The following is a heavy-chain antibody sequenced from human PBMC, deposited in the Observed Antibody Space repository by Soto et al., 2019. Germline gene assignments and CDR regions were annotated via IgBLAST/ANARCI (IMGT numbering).Heavy chain of an antibody. CDR1: GFTFSSYS. V-gene: IGHV3-21*01. Sequence: GGSLRLSCAASGFTFSSYSMNWVRQAPGKGLEWVSSISSSSYIYYADSVKGRFTISRDNAKNSLYLQMNSLRAEDTAVYYCARSPMVRGVITYDDAFDIWGQGTMVTVSS. CDR3: ARSPMVRGVITYDDAFDI. D-gene: IGHD3-10*01. CDR2: ISSSSYI. J-gene: IGHJ3*02.